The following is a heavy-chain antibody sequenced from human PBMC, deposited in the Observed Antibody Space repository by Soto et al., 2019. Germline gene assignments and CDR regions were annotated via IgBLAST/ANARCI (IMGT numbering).Heavy chain of an antibody. CDR2: IFSNDEK. V-gene: IGHV2-26*01. CDR3: ARVVRGEEDYFYSTAYYCAYHGLDV. D-gene: IGHD3-22*01. Sequence: QVTLKESGPVVVKPTQTLTLTCAVSGFSLSNGSLGVSWIRQPPGKALEWLAHIFSNDEKSYITSLKSRLTISKATAKSQGVLTMTNVDPVDTATYYSARVVRGEEDYFYSTAYYCAYHGLDVWGQGTTVTVSS. CDR1: GFSLSNGSLG. J-gene: IGHJ6*02.